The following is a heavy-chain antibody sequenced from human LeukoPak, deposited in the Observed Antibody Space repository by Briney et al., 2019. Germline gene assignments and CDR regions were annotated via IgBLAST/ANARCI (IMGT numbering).Heavy chain of an antibody. J-gene: IGHJ4*02. D-gene: IGHD2/OR15-2a*01. V-gene: IGHV3-66*01. CDR2: IYSGGST. CDR1: GFTFCSHA. CDR3: ARDLLV. Sequence: GGSLRLSFAASGFTFCSHAMSWVRQAPGKGLEWVSVIYSGGSTYYADSVKGRFTISRDNSKNTLYLQMNSLRAEDTAVYYCARDLLVWGQGTLVTVSS.